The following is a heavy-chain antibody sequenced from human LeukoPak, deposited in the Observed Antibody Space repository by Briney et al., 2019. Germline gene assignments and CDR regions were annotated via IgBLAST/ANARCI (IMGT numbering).Heavy chain of an antibody. J-gene: IGHJ3*02. V-gene: IGHV3-23*01. D-gene: IGHD2-15*01. CDR3: AKDRRYCSGGSCSFDAFDI. Sequence: PGGSLRLSCAVSGFTLSSYAMTWVRQAPGKGLEWVSTISGGGGSTYYADSVKGRFTISRDNSKNTLYLQMNSLRAEDTAVYYCAKDRRYCSGGSCSFDAFDIWGQGTMVTVSS. CDR2: ISGGGGST. CDR1: GFTLSSYA.